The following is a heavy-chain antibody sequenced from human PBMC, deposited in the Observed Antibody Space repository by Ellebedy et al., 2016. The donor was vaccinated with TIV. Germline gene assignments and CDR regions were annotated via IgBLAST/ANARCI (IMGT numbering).Heavy chain of an antibody. V-gene: IGHV4-39*07. CDR1: GNSVSSSNYF. J-gene: IGHJ4*02. CDR3: AKARNTVIVPAARGSPFDS. CDR2: IYYTGST. Sequence: SETLSLXXSFSGNSVSSSNYFWGWIRQPPGKGLEWIASIYYTGSTHYNPSLKSRVTMSVDTSKNQFSLKLSSVTAADTALYYCAKARNTVIVPAARGSPFDSWGQGALVTVSS. D-gene: IGHD2-2*01.